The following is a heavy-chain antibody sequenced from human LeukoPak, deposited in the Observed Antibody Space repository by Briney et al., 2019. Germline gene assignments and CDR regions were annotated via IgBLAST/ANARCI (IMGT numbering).Heavy chain of an antibody. J-gene: IGHJ5*02. V-gene: IGHV4-61*02. Sequence: SETLSLTCTVSGGSISSGSYYWSWIRQPAGKGLEWIGRIYTSGSTNYNPSLKSRVTISLDTSKNQFSLKLRSVTAADTAVYYCARNILTGLGAWFDPWGQGTLVTVSA. CDR1: GGSISSGSYY. CDR2: IYTSGST. D-gene: IGHD3-9*01. CDR3: ARNILTGLGAWFDP.